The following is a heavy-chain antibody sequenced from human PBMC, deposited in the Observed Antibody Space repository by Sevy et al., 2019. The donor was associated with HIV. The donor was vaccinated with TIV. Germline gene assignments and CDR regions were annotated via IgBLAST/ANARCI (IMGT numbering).Heavy chain of an antibody. J-gene: IGHJ5*02. Sequence: ASLKVSCKASGYTFTGYYMHWVRQAPGQGLEWMGWINPNSGGTNYAQKFQGRVTMTRDTSISTAYMELSRLRSDDTAVYYCARIIAAAGTNWFDPWGQGTLVTVSS. CDR2: INPNSGGT. CDR3: ARIIAAAGTNWFDP. CDR1: GYTFTGYY. D-gene: IGHD6-13*01. V-gene: IGHV1-2*02.